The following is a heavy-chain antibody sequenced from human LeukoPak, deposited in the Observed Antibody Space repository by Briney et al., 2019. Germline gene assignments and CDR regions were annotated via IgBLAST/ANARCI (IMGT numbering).Heavy chain of an antibody. Sequence: PGGSLRLSCAASRFNFSNYGMHWVRQAPGKGLEWVANIKQDGSEKYYVDSVKGRFTISRDNAKNSLYLQMNSLRAEDTAVYYCARDSGYDGYWGQGTLVTVSS. V-gene: IGHV3-7*01. CDR1: RFNFSNYG. D-gene: IGHD5-12*01. CDR3: ARDSGYDGY. CDR2: IKQDGSEK. J-gene: IGHJ4*02.